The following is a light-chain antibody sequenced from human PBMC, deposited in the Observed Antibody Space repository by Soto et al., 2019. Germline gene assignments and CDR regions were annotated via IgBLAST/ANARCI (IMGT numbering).Light chain of an antibody. Sequence: QAVVTQPPSVSAAPGQKVTISCSGSSSNIGNNYLSWYQQFPGTAPKLLIYDNNKRPSGIPDRFSGSKSGTSATLGITGLQTGDEADYHCGTWDSSLSVHVFGTGTKLTVL. V-gene: IGLV1-51*01. CDR1: SSNIGNNY. CDR2: DNN. J-gene: IGLJ1*01. CDR3: GTWDSSLSVHV.